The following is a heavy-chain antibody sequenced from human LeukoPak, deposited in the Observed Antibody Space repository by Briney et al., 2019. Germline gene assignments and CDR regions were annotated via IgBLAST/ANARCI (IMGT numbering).Heavy chain of an antibody. Sequence: PGGSLRLSCAASGYTFSSYAMSWVRQAPGKGLEWVSAISGSGGSTYYADSVKGRFTISRDNSKNTLYLQMNSLRAEDTAVYYCAKSEIVVVPAAMLANYYYYGMDDWGQGTTVTVSS. D-gene: IGHD2-2*01. CDR2: ISGSGGST. CDR1: GYTFSSYA. CDR3: AKSEIVVVPAAMLANYYYYGMDD. V-gene: IGHV3-23*01. J-gene: IGHJ6*02.